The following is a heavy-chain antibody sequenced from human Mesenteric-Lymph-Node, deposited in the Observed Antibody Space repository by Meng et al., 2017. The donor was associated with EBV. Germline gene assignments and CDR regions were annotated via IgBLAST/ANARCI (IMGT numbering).Heavy chain of an antibody. CDR2: IYQSGSSA. J-gene: IGHJ4*02. CDR1: GFTFSSQA. Sequence: EVQLVESGGGLVKPGGSLRLSCAASGFTFSSQAMYWVRQAPGKGLEWVSGIYQSGSSAYYADSVKGRFTVSRDNSKNMLYLQMNSLRAEDTAIYYCAKNSGLDYWGQGTLVTVSS. CDR3: AKNSGLDY. V-gene: IGHV3-23*05.